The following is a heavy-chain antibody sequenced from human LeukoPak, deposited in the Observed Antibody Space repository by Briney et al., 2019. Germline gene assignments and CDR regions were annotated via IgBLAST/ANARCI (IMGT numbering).Heavy chain of an antibody. CDR2: IKQDGSEK. D-gene: IGHD4-17*01. CDR1: GFTFSSYW. V-gene: IGHV3-7*03. Sequence: PGGSLRLSCAASGFTFSSYWMSWVRQAPGKGLEWVANIKQDGSEKYYVDSVKGRFTISRDNAKNSLYLQMNSLRAEDTAVYYCARDADYGDPQYCFDYWGQGTLVTVSS. J-gene: IGHJ4*02. CDR3: ARDADYGDPQYCFDY.